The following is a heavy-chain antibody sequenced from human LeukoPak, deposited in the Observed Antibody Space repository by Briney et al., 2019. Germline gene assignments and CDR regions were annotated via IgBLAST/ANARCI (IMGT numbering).Heavy chain of an antibody. V-gene: IGHV4-59*01. Sequence: SETLSLTCTVSGDSIRSYYWSWIRQPPGKGLEWIAYLYYSGSTNYNPSLKSRVTISVDTSKNQFSLKLSSVTAADTAVYYCARSYNNAGYFYYGMDVWGQGTTVTVSS. CDR2: LYYSGST. J-gene: IGHJ6*02. D-gene: IGHD5-24*01. CDR1: GDSIRSYY. CDR3: ARSYNNAGYFYYGMDV.